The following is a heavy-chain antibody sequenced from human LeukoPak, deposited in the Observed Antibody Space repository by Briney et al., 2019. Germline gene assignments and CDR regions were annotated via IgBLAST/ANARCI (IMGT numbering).Heavy chain of an antibody. J-gene: IGHJ3*02. CDR1: GFTFDDYA. D-gene: IGHD3-22*01. V-gene: IGHV3-9*01. CDR3: AKVQHTSYYDRHLGAFDI. CDR2: ISWNSGSI. Sequence: PGRSLRLSCAASGFTFDDYAMHWVRQAPGKGLEWVSGISWNSGSIGYADSVKGRFTISRDNAKNSLYLQMNSLRAEDTALYYCAKVQHTSYYDRHLGAFDIWGQGTMVTVSS.